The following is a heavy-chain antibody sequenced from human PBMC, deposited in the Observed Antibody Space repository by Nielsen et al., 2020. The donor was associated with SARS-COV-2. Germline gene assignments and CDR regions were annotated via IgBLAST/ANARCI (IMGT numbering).Heavy chain of an antibody. CDR1: GGSISSYY. J-gene: IGHJ6*02. V-gene: IGHV4-59*04. Sequence: SETLSLTCTVSGGSISSYYWSWIRQPPGKGLEWIGYIYYSGSTYYNPSLKSRVTISVDTSKNQFSLKLSSVTAADTAVYYCARCTSGWYSIYYYGMDVWGQGTTVTVSS. CDR3: ARCTSGWYSIYYYGMDV. D-gene: IGHD6-19*01. CDR2: IYYSGST.